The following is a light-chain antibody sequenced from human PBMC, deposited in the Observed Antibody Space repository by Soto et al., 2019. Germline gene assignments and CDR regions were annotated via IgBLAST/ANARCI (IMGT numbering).Light chain of an antibody. J-gene: IGKJ1*01. CDR2: GAS. V-gene: IGKV3-20*01. CDR3: HQYGSSQT. Sequence: EILLTQSPCTLSWSAGERAILSCRAGQSVGSSFLAWFQHKPGQAPRLLIYGASTRATGIPDRFSGSGSGTDFTLTISRLEPEDFAVYYCHQYGSSQTFGQGTKVDIK. CDR1: QSVGSSF.